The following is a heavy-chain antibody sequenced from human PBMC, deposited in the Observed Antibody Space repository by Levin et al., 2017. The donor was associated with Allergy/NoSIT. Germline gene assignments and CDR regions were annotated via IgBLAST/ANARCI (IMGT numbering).Heavy chain of an antibody. J-gene: IGHJ6*02. Sequence: GESLKISCAASEFAFSDYTMHWVRQASGKGLQWVAVISYDGSSESYADSVKGRFTISRENYKNTLHLQMNSLRRDDTAVYYCARAIGRYYYAMDIWGQGTTVVVSS. CDR3: ARAIGRYYYAMDI. D-gene: IGHD3-16*01. CDR2: ISYDGSSE. V-gene: IGHV3-30*04. CDR1: EFAFSDYT.